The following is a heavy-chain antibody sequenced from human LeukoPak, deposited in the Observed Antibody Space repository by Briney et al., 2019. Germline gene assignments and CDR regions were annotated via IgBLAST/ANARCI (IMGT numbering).Heavy chain of an antibody. CDR2: IYTSGTT. D-gene: IGHD3-3*01. V-gene: IGHV4-61*02. CDR1: GGSISSGSYY. CDR3: ARGSYDFWSGHDY. J-gene: IGHJ4*02. Sequence: SQTLSLTCTVSGGSISSGSYYWSWIRQPAGKGLEWIGRIYTSGTTNYNPSLKSRVTMSLDTSKNQFSLKLSSVTAADTAVYYCARGSYDFWSGHDYWGQGTLVTVSS.